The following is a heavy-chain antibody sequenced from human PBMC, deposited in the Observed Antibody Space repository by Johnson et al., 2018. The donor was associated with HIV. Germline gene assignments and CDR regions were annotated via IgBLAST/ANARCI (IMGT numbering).Heavy chain of an antibody. Sequence: VQLVESGGGLVQPGGSLRLSCAASGFTFSSYWMSWVRQAPGKGLECVSYISSSGSNKYYADSVKGRFTISRDNAKNSLHLQMNSLGADDTALYYCARGGLGFQNIHDPFDIWGQGTMVTVSS. V-gene: IGHV3-48*04. CDR1: GFTFSSYW. CDR3: ARGGLGFQNIHDPFDI. CDR2: ISSSGSNK. J-gene: IGHJ3*02. D-gene: IGHD1/OR15-1a*01.